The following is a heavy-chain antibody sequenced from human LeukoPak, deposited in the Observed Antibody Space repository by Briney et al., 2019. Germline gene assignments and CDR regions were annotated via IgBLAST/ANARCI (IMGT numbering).Heavy chain of an antibody. V-gene: IGHV4-34*01. D-gene: IGHD6-13*01. Sequence: SETLSLTCAVYGGSFSDYYWSWIRQPPGKGLEWIGEINHSGSTNYNPSLKSRVTISVDTSKNQFSLKLSSVTAADTAVYYCARHASWIWQQLGSLDYWGQGTLVTVSS. J-gene: IGHJ4*02. CDR3: ARHASWIWQQLGSLDY. CDR1: GGSFSDYY. CDR2: INHSGST.